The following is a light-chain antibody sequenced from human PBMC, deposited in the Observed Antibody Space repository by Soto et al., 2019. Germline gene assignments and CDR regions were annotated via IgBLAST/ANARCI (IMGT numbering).Light chain of an antibody. V-gene: IGKV3-20*01. CDR1: QSVSSNY. J-gene: IGKJ2*01. CDR3: QQYGDSPYT. Sequence: ELVLTQSPGTLSLSPWERATLSCRASQSVSSNYLAWYQQKPGQAPRLLIYGASSRATGFPDRFSGSGSGTDFILTISRLEPEDFAVYYCQQYGDSPYTFGQGTKLAIK. CDR2: GAS.